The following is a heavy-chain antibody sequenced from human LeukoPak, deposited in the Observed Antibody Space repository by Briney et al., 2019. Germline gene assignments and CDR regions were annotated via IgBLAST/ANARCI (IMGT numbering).Heavy chain of an antibody. CDR3: ARVSGAWDIVATNTFDY. CDR1: GGSISSSSYY. Sequence: SETLSLTCTVSGGSISSSSYYWGWIRQPPGKGLEWIGSIYYSGSTYYNPSLKSRVIISVDTSKNQFSLKLSSVTVADTAVYYCARVSGAWDIVATNTFDYWGQGTLVTVSS. CDR2: IYYSGST. J-gene: IGHJ4*02. V-gene: IGHV4-39*07. D-gene: IGHD5-12*01.